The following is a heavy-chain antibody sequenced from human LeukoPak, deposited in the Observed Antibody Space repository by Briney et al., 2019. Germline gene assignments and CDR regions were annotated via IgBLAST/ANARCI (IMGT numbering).Heavy chain of an antibody. D-gene: IGHD1-1*01. CDR3: ARDVARGAIGTFH. J-gene: IGHJ4*02. CDR1: GFTFSSYS. V-gene: IGHV3-30*03. Sequence: PGGSLRLSCAASGFTFSSYSMNWVRQAPGKGLEWVAVISYDGSNKYYADSVKGRFTISRDNSKNTLYLQMNSLRAEDTAVYYCARDVARGAIGTFHWGQGTLVTVSS. CDR2: ISYDGSNK.